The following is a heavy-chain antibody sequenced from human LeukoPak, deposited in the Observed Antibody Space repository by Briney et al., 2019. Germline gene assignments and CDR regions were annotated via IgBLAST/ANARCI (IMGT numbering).Heavy chain of an antibody. CDR2: INAGNGNT. CDR3: AREAAGKWQWLPDY. J-gene: IGHJ4*02. Sequence: ASVKVSCKASGYTFTSYAMHWVRQAPGQRLEWMGWINAGNGNTKCSQKFQGRVTITRDASASTAYMELSSLRSEDTAVYYCAREAAGKWQWLPDYRGQGTLVTVSS. V-gene: IGHV1-3*01. CDR1: GYTFTSYA. D-gene: IGHD6-19*01.